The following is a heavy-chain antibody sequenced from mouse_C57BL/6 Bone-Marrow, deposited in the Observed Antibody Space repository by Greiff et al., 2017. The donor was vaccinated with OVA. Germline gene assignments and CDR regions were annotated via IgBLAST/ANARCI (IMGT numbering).Heavy chain of an antibody. V-gene: IGHV1-54*01. Sequence: QVQLQQSGAELVRPGTSVKVSCKASGYAFINYLIEWVKQRPGQGLEWIGVINPGSGGTNYNEKFKGKATLTADKSSSTAYMQLSSLTSDDSAVYFCARSVIYYYGSSYEDAMDYWGQGTSVTVSS. CDR1: GYAFINYL. J-gene: IGHJ4*01. CDR2: INPGSGGT. CDR3: ARSVIYYYGSSYEDAMDY. D-gene: IGHD1-1*01.